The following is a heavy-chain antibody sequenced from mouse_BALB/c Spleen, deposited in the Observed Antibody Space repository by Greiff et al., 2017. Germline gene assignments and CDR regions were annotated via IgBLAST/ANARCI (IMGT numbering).Heavy chain of an antibody. D-gene: IGHD2-3*01. J-gene: IGHJ4*01. CDR3: ARFGYDGYYYCAMDY. V-gene: IGHV5-17*02. Sequence: EVKLMESGGGLVQPGGSRKLSCAASGFTFSSFGMHWVRQAPEKGLEWVAYISSGSSTIYYADTVKGRFTISRDNPKNTLFLQMTSLRSEDTAMYYCARFGYDGYYYCAMDYWGQGTSVTVSS. CDR1: GFTFSSFG. CDR2: ISSGSSTI.